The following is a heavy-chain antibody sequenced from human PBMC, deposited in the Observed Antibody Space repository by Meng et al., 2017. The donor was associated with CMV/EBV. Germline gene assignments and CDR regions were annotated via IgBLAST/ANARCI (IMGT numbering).Heavy chain of an antibody. Sequence: SVKVSCKASGGTFSSYAIIWVRQAPGQGLEWMGGIIPIFGTANYAQKFQGRVTITTDESTSTAYMELSSLRSEDTAVYYCARGGDVWSGNWFEHWGQVTLVTVSS. V-gene: IGHV1-69*05. D-gene: IGHD3-3*01. CDR2: IIPIFGTA. J-gene: IGHJ5*02. CDR3: ARGGDVWSGNWFEH. CDR1: GGTFSSYA.